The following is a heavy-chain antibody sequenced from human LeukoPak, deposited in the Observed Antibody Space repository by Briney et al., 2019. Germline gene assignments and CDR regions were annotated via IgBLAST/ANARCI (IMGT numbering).Heavy chain of an antibody. CDR3: ARVERYFDWLPESRAFFDI. CDR1: GDASSRSRYY. V-gene: IGHV4-39*07. J-gene: IGHJ3*02. CDR2: IDYSGNT. Sequence: SETLSLTCTVSGDASSRSRYYWGWIRQSPGKGLEWIGSIDYSGNTDYNPSLKSRVTISVDTSKNQFSLKLSSVTAADTAVYYCARVERYFDWLPESRAFFDIWGQGTMVTVSS. D-gene: IGHD3-9*01.